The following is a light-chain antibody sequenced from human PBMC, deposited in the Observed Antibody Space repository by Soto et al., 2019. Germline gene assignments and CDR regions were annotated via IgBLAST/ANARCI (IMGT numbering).Light chain of an antibody. CDR3: QQYGISPFI. J-gene: IGKJ3*01. V-gene: IGKV3-20*01. CDR2: GAS. CDR1: QNVNNNY. Sequence: ELVLTQSPGTLSLSPGERATLSCRTSQNVNNNYLAWYQKKPGQAPRLLIYGASSRATGIPDRFSGSGAGTDFTLTISRLEPEDVAVYYCQQYGISPFIFGPGTKVDIK.